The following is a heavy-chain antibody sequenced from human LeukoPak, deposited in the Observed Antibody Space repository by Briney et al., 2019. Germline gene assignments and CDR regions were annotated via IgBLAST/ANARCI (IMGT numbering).Heavy chain of an antibody. Sequence: PGGSLRLSCAASDFTVSGNYMTWVRQPPGKGLECVSVIYSGGSTLYADSVKGRFSISRDNYRNTLNLQMNSLGVEDTGVYYCARGGRWDYYFDLWGRGTLVTVSS. CDR1: DFTVSGNY. V-gene: IGHV3-53*01. CDR3: ARGGRWDYYFDL. D-gene: IGHD1-26*01. J-gene: IGHJ2*01. CDR2: IYSGGST.